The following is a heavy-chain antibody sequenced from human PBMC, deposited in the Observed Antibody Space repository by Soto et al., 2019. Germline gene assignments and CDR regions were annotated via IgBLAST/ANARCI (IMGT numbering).Heavy chain of an antibody. Sequence: SVKVSCKASGGTFSSYAISWVRQAPGQGLEWMGGIIPIFGTANYAQKFQGRVTITADESTSTAYMELSSLRSEDTAVYYCARGSFTSGFYYFDYWGQGTLVTVSS. CDR1: GGTFSSYA. CDR2: IIPIFGTA. J-gene: IGHJ4*02. V-gene: IGHV1-69*13. D-gene: IGHD3-3*01. CDR3: ARGSFTSGFYYFDY.